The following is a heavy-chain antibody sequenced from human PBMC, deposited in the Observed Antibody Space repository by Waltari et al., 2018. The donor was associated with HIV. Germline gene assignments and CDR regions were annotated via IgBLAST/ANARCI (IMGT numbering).Heavy chain of an antibody. V-gene: IGHV1-2*02. CDR2: IRANSGGT. CDR3: VRDRLEGAFDS. CDR1: GYTITGYY. Sequence: QVQLVQSGAEVKKPGASVKVSCKASGYTITGYYMNRVRQAPGQGLEWIGWIRANSGGTNDAQEVRGRASTTRDTCISTAYMNMGRLGSDDTAVYYCVRDRLEGAFDSWGQGTMVTVSA. D-gene: IGHD3-3*01. J-gene: IGHJ3*02.